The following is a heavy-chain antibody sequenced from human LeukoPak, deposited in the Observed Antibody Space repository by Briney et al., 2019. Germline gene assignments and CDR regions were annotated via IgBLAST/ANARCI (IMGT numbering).Heavy chain of an antibody. V-gene: IGHV1-2*02. CDR3: VRTRPGSSGGKVLGHWFDP. J-gene: IGHJ5*02. Sequence: EASVKVSCKASGYTFTGYYMHWVRQAPGQGLEWMGWINPNSGGTNYAQKFQGRVTMTRDTSISTAYMELSRLRSDDTAVYYCVRTRPGSSGGKVLGHWFDPWGQGTLVTVSS. CDR1: GYTFTGYY. D-gene: IGHD2-15*01. CDR2: INPNSGGT.